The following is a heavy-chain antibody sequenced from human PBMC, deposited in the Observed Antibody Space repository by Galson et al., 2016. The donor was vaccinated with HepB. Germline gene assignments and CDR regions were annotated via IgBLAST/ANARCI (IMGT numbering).Heavy chain of an antibody. CDR3: ARRCTLVRGGMRNHGGFDI. D-gene: IGHD3-10*01. Sequence: QSGAEVKKPGESLKISCKGSGYSFNSYWIAWVRQMPGKGLEWMGIIYPADSDTRYSPSFQGQVTISVDKSISTAYLQWSSLESSDIAMYYCARRCTLVRGGMRNHGGFDIWGQGTMVTVSP. CDR2: IYPADSDT. CDR1: GYSFNSYW. J-gene: IGHJ3*02. V-gene: IGHV5-51*01.